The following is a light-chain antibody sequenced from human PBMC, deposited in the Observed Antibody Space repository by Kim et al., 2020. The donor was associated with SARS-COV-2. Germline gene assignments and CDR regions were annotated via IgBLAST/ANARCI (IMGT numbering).Light chain of an antibody. Sequence: QPITTALPGTNLDIGLHGFVSWYQQRPGKAPKLMIYEGRQRPSGVSNRFSGSKSDNTASLTISGLQPEDEADYYCCSYRTTTTLLVFGGGTQLTVL. J-gene: IGLJ3*02. V-gene: IGLV2-14*01. CDR3: CSYRTTTTLLV. CDR1: NLDIGLHGF. CDR2: EGR.